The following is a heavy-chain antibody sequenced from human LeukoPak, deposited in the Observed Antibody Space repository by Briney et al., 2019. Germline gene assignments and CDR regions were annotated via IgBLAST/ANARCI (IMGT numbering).Heavy chain of an antibody. Sequence: GGCLRLSFTVSGFTFRNYWIRSVRQAPGKGLGCVAYIKEDGSDKNYVDSVKGRFTISRDNAKSSLYLQMNSLRVEDTAVYYCVRGTRSNSFWGQGTQVTVSS. J-gene: IGHJ4*02. V-gene: IGHV3-7*01. CDR2: IKEDGSDK. CDR1: GFTFRNYW. D-gene: IGHD6-6*01. CDR3: VRGTRSNSF.